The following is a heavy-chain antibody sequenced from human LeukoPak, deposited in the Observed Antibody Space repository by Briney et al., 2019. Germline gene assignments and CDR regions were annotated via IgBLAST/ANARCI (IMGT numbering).Heavy chain of an antibody. CDR2: ISSSSSYI. J-gene: IGHJ3*02. D-gene: IGHD2-15*01. Sequence: GGSLRLSCAASGFTFSSYSMNWVRQAPGKGLEWVSSISSSSSYIYYADSVKGRFTISRDNAKNSLYLQMNSLRAEDTAVYYCARDMTIVVVVAATRGAFDIWGQGTMVTVSS. CDR3: ARDMTIVVVVAATRGAFDI. V-gene: IGHV3-21*01. CDR1: GFTFSSYS.